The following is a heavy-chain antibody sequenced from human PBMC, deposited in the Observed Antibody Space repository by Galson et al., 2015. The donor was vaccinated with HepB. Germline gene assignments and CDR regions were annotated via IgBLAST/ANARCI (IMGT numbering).Heavy chain of an antibody. CDR1: GFTFSSYA. Sequence: SLRLSCAASGFTFSSYAMSWVRQAPGKGLEWVPAISGSGGSTYYADSVKGRFTISRDNSKNTLYLQMNSLRAEDTAVYYCAKVVVPAATIPSFDYWGQGTLVTVSS. D-gene: IGHD2-2*01. J-gene: IGHJ4*02. CDR2: ISGSGGST. CDR3: AKVVVPAATIPSFDY. V-gene: IGHV3-23*01.